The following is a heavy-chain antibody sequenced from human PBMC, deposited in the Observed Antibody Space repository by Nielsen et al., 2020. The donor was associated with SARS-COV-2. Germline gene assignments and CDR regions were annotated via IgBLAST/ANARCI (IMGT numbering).Heavy chain of an antibody. J-gene: IGHJ3*02. CDR3: AKIYDILTQDAFDI. CDR1: GYTLTELS. CDR2: FDPEDGET. V-gene: IGHV1-24*01. Sequence: ASVKVSCKVSGYTLTELSMHWVRQAPGKGLEWMGGFDPEDGETIYAQKFQGRVTMTEDTSTDTAYMELSSLRGEDTALYYCAKIYDILTQDAFDIWGQGTMVTVSS. D-gene: IGHD3-9*01.